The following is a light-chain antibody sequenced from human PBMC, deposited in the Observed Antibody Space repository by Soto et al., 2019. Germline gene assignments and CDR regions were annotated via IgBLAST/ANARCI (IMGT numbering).Light chain of an antibody. V-gene: IGKV1-9*01. CDR1: QGISHY. Sequence: DIQLTQSPSFLSASIGDRVTITCRASQGISHYLAWYQQESGEAPHVLIFDASTLQSGVPSRFSGSGSGTEFTLTISSLQPEDFATYYCHTYNSYSLHTFGQGTKVDIK. J-gene: IGKJ2*01. CDR3: HTYNSYSLHT. CDR2: DAS.